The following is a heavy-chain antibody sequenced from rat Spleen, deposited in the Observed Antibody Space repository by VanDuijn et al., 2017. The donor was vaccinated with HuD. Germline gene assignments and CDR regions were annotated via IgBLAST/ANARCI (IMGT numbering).Heavy chain of an antibody. CDR2: ISYDGSST. CDR3: ARWSSYVMDA. V-gene: IGHV5-7*01. Sequence: EVQLVESGGGLVQPGRSLKLSCAASGFTFSDYNMAWVRQAPKKGLEWVATISYDGSSTYYRDSVKGRFTISRDNAENTVYLQMDSLRSEDTATYYCARWSSYVMDAWGQGASVTVSS. J-gene: IGHJ4*01. D-gene: IGHD1-2*01. CDR1: GFTFSDYN.